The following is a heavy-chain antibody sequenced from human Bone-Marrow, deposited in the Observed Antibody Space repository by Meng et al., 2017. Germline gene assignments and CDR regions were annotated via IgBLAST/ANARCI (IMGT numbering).Heavy chain of an antibody. CDR3: TRAPGSSGYLTSYYYYYGMDV. D-gene: IGHD3-22*01. CDR2: ISYDGSNK. CDR1: GFTFSSYA. Sequence: LSLTCAASGFTFSSYAMHWVRQAPGKGLEWVAVISYDGSNKYYADSVKGRFTISRDNSKNTLYLQMNSLRAEDTAVYYCTRAPGSSGYLTSYYYYYGMDVWGQGTTVTVSS. J-gene: IGHJ6*02. V-gene: IGHV3-30*01.